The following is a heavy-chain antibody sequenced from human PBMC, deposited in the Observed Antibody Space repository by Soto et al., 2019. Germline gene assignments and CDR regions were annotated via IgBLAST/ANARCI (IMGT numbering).Heavy chain of an antibody. CDR3: ASVFVYRDYYYYYGMSV. D-gene: IGHD4-17*01. V-gene: IGHV4-34*01. Sequence: PENLRDTCGGSCGTFSGCYWSGLRPPPGKGLEGIGEINHSGSTNYNPSLKSRVTISVDTSKNQLHLKRSAVTAPDTAVYYRASVFVYRDYYYYYGMSVSGLVTTVIVS. J-gene: IGHJ6*02. CDR1: CGTFSGCY. CDR2: INHSGST.